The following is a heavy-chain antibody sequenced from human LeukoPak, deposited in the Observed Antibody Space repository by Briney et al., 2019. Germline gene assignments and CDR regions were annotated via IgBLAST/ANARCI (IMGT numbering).Heavy chain of an antibody. Sequence: GGSLRLSCAASGFTFSSYSMNWVRQAPGKGLEGVSSISSSSSYIYYADSVRGRFTISRDNAKNSLYLQMNSLRAEDTAVYYCARGGSSGDYWGQGTLVTVSS. CDR1: GFTFSSYS. CDR3: ARGGSSGDY. V-gene: IGHV3-21*01. J-gene: IGHJ4*02. CDR2: ISSSSSYI. D-gene: IGHD6-6*01.